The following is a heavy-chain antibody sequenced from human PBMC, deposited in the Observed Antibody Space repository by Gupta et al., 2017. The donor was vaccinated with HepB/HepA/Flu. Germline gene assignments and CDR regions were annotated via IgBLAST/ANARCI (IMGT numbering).Heavy chain of an antibody. D-gene: IGHD2/OR15-2a*01. Sequence: EVQLVESEVGLVKLGGSLRLSCVPSGSTLSNYNINWVRQTPGKGLEWVSFISSRSSHISHADSGKGRFTISRDNAKKSRYPQMDTPRAAAKAWYFCAGFQYSMRGSDTYNESWGQGTLVTVSS. CDR1: GSTLSNYN. CDR3: AGFQYSMRGSDTYNES. J-gene: IGHJ4*02. CDR2: ISSRSSHI. V-gene: IGHV3-21*01.